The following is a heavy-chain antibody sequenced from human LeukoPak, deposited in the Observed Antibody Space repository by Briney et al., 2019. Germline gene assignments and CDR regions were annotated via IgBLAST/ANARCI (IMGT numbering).Heavy chain of an antibody. Sequence: ASVKVSCKASGYTFTGYYMHWVRQAPGQGLEWMGWINPNSGGTNYAQKFQGRVTTTRDTSISTAYMELSRLKSDDTAFYYCAKYYYDSYEGYYFDYWGQGTLVTVSS. V-gene: IGHV1-2*02. J-gene: IGHJ4*02. CDR2: INPNSGGT. CDR1: GYTFTGYY. D-gene: IGHD3-22*01. CDR3: AKYYYDSYEGYYFDY.